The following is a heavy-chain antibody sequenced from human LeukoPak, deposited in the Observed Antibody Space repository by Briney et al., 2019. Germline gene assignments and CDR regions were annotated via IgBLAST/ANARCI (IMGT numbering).Heavy chain of an antibody. CDR2: INHSGST. J-gene: IGHJ2*01. V-gene: IGHV4-31*03. D-gene: IGHD3-22*01. CDR1: GGSISSGASD. Sequence: SQTLSLTCTVSGGSISSGASDWGWIRQHPKRGLEWVGYINHSGSTYYNPSLGSRVTMTVDTSKNQFSLKLSSVTAADSAVYYCARAARQGFTMIVVPFFYFDLWGRGTLVTVSS. CDR3: ARAARQGFTMIVVPFFYFDL.